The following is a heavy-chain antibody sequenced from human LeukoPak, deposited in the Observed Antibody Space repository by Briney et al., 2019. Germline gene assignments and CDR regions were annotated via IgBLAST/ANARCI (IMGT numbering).Heavy chain of an antibody. J-gene: IGHJ4*02. CDR1: GGTFSSYA. CDR2: IIPIFGTA. Sequence: GASVKVSCMASGGTFSSYAISWVRQAPGQGLEWMGGIIPIFGTANYAQKFQGRVTITADKSTSTAYMELSSLRSEDTAVYYCARGGGPTAYCGGDCYSWYFDYWGQGTLVTVSS. V-gene: IGHV1-69*06. CDR3: ARGGGPTAYCGGDCYSWYFDY. D-gene: IGHD2-21*02.